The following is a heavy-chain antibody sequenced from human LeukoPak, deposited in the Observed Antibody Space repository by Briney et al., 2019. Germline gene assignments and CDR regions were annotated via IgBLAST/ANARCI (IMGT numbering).Heavy chain of an antibody. D-gene: IGHD2-15*01. J-gene: IGHJ4*02. CDR2: TYYRPKWYN. CDR1: GDIVSSNIAA. CDR3: AKDCGTGPFACSH. V-gene: IGHV6-1*01. Sequence: PSQTLSLTCAISGDIVSSNIAAWHWIRQSPSRGLEWLGRTYYRPKWYNDYAVSVRSRITIDPDTSKNQFSLQLNSVTPEDTAVYYCAKDCGTGPFACSHWGQGTLVTVSS.